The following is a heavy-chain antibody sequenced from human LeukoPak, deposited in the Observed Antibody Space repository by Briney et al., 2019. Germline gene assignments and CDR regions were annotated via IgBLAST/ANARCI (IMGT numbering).Heavy chain of an antibody. CDR3: ARDKPAEAALDF. CDR2: INPNSGGT. Sequence: ASVKVSCKASGGTFSSYAISWVRQAPGQGLEWMGWINPNSGGTNYAQKFQGRVTMTRDRSINTAYMDLRSLTYDDTAVHYCARDKPAEAALDFWGQGTLVTVSS. J-gene: IGHJ4*02. V-gene: IGHV1-2*02. CDR1: GGTFSSYA.